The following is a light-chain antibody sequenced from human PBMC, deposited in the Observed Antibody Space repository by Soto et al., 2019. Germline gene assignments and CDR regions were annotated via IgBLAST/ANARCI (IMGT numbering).Light chain of an antibody. CDR2: AAS. CDR1: QGISNY. J-gene: IGKJ4*01. CDR3: QKNNRVPHT. Sequence: DNQMTQSPSSLSASVGDRVTITCRASQGISNYLAWYQQKPGKVPKLLIYAASTLQSVAPYRFSGSGSGTDCTLTISRLQSENVATYYWQKNNRVPHTFGGGPKLEIK. V-gene: IGKV1-27*01.